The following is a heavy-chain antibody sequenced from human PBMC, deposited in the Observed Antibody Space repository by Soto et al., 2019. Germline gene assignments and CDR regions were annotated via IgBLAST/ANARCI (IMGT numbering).Heavy chain of an antibody. Sequence: QVQLQQWGAGLLKPSETLSLTCAVYGGSFSGYYWSWIRQPPGKWLEWIGEINHSGSTNYNPSLKSPVTISVDTSKNQFSLKLSSVTAADTAVYYCAGQNYCSSTSCTRDDYWGQGTLVTVSS. CDR2: INHSGST. CDR3: AGQNYCSSTSCTRDDY. V-gene: IGHV4-34*01. J-gene: IGHJ4*02. CDR1: GGSFSGYY. D-gene: IGHD2-2*01.